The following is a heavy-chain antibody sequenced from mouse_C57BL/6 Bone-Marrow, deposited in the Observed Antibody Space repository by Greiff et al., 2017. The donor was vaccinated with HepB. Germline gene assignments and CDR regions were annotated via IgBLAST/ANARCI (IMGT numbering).Heavy chain of an antibody. D-gene: IGHD2-3*01. CDR3: AREGDDGDYWYVEV. CDR2: INPSHGGT. J-gene: IGHJ1*03. Sequence: VQLQQPGPELVKPGASVKLSCKASGYTFTSSWMHWVKQRPGQGLEWIGNINPSHGGTNYNEKFKSKATLTVDKSSSTAYMPLSSLTSEDAAVDYCAREGDDGDYWYVEVWGTGTTVTVSS. CDR1: GYTFTSSW. V-gene: IGHV1-53*01.